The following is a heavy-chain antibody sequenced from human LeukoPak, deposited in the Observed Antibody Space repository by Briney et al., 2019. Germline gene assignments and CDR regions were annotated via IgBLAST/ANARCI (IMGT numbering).Heavy chain of an antibody. CDR1: GFTFSSYS. D-gene: IGHD3-22*01. CDR3: ARDHHRRLYDSQARDTFDI. CDR2: ISSSSSTI. Sequence: GGSLRLSCEASGFTFSSYSMSWVRQAPGKGLEWVSYISSSSSTIYYADSVKGRFTISRDNAKNSLYLQMNSLRAEDTAVYYCARDHHRRLYDSQARDTFDIWGQGTMVTVSS. J-gene: IGHJ3*02. V-gene: IGHV3-48*01.